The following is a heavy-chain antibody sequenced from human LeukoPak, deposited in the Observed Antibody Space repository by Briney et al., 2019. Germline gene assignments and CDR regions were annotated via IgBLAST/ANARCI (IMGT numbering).Heavy chain of an antibody. Sequence: PGGSLRLSCAASGFSVSSDYMSWVRQAPGKGLEWVSVIYNGNTTYYADSVKGRFTISRDNSKNTLYLQMNSLRAEDMAVYYCARHNNNWYAYYWGQGTLVTVSS. CDR1: GFSVSSDY. V-gene: IGHV3-53*01. CDR3: ARHNNNWYAYY. CDR2: IYNGNTT. D-gene: IGHD1/OR15-1a*01. J-gene: IGHJ4*02.